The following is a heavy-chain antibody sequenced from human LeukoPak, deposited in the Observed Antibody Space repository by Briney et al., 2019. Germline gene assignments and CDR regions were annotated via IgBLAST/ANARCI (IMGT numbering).Heavy chain of an antibody. CDR1: GYTFTSYY. Sequence: GASVKVSCKTSGYTFTSYYMHWVRQAPGQGLEWMGIINPSGGRTSYAQKFQGRVTMTRDMSTSTVYMELSRLRSDDTAVYYCARDERYCSGGSCYPTFPIDYWGQGTLVTVSS. V-gene: IGHV1-46*01. CDR3: ARDERYCSGGSCYPTFPIDY. CDR2: INPSGGRT. J-gene: IGHJ4*02. D-gene: IGHD2-15*01.